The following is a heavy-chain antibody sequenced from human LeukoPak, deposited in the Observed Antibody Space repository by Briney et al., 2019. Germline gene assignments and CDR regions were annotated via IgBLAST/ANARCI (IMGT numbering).Heavy chain of an antibody. CDR3: ARHCSGGSSYSGFDS. J-gene: IGHJ4*02. V-gene: IGHV4-39*01. Sequence: SETLSLTCTVSGGSIRNGGYYWGWIRQPPGKGLEWIGSIYYSGSTYYNPSLKSRVTISVDTSKNQFSLKVSSVTAADTAVYYCARHCSGGSSYSGFDSWGQGTLVTVSS. CDR2: IYYSGST. D-gene: IGHD2-15*01. CDR1: GGSIRNGGYY.